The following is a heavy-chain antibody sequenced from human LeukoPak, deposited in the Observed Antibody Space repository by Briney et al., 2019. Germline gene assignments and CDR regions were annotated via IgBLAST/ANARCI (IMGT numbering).Heavy chain of an antibody. Sequence: GGSLXLSCAASGFTFSNYGMHWVRQAPGKGXEGVAFIQYDGSNQYYPDSVKGRFTISRDNSKNTLYLQMNSLRAEDTAVYYCARVEGAVAGKGLLTPVPDYWGQGTLVTVSS. J-gene: IGHJ4*02. D-gene: IGHD6-19*01. CDR3: ARVEGAVAGKGLLTPVPDY. V-gene: IGHV3-30*02. CDR2: IQYDGSNQ. CDR1: GFTFSNYG.